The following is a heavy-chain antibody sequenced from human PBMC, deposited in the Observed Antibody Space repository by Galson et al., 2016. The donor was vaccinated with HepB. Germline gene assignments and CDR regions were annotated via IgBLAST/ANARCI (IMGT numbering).Heavy chain of an antibody. CDR3: ARGSYCSRTTCYKNGMDV. D-gene: IGHD2-2*02. V-gene: IGHV4-59*01. Sequence: SETLSLTCTVSAGSISYYYWSWIRQPPGKGLEWIADIYYSGSSNYNPSLKSRVTISVDTSKNQFSLKLTSVTAADTARYYCARGSYCSRTTCYKNGMDVWGQGTTVTVSS. CDR1: AGSISYYY. J-gene: IGHJ6*02. CDR2: IYYSGSS.